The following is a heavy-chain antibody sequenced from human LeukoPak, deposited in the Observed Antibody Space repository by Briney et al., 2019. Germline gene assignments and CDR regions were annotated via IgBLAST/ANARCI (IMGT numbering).Heavy chain of an antibody. CDR3: ARGRDLLPTPDFDY. CDR1: GFTFSRYW. J-gene: IGHJ4*02. V-gene: IGHV3-74*03. D-gene: IGHD1-26*01. Sequence: GGSLRLSSAASGFTFSRYWIHWVRQAPGEELVWVSRINSDGSSTTYADSVKGRFTISRDNSKNTLNLQMNSLRAEDTAVYYCARGRDLLPTPDFDYWGPRILVTVSS. CDR2: INSDGSST.